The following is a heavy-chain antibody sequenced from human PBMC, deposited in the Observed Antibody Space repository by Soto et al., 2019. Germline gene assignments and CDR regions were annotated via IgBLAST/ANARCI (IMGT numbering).Heavy chain of an antibody. CDR2: IKSKTDGGTT. J-gene: IGHJ5*02. CDR1: GVTFSNAW. V-gene: IGHV3-15*01. Sequence: GGSLRLSCSASGVTFSNAWMSWVRQAPGKGLEWVGRIKSKTDGGTTDYAAPVKGRFTISRDDSKNTLYLQMNSLKTEDTAVYYCTTDPLSPGFDPWGQGTLVTVSS. CDR3: TTDPLSPGFDP.